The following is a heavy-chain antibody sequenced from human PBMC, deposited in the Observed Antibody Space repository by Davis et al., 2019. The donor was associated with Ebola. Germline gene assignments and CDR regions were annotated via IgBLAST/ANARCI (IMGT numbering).Heavy chain of an antibody. Sequence: AASVKVSCKASGYTFNIYHVHWVRQAPGQGLEWMGWISAYNGNTNYAQKLQGRVTMTTDTSTSTAYMELRSLRSDDTAVYYCARDVVQYYYDSSGYSIRNKHFDYWGQGTLVTVSS. D-gene: IGHD3-22*01. CDR2: ISAYNGNT. CDR3: ARDVVQYYYDSSGYSIRNKHFDY. V-gene: IGHV1-18*04. J-gene: IGHJ4*02. CDR1: GYTFNIYH.